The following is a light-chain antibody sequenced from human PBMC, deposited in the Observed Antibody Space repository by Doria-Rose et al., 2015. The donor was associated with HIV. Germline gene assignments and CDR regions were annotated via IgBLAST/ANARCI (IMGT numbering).Light chain of an antibody. J-gene: IGKJ2*01. CDR2: AAS. CDR3: QQYYGYPYT. CDR1: QNVDNY. V-gene: IGKV1-8*01. Sequence: PSSFSASTGDRVTITCRASQNVDNYLAWYQQQPGKAPKLLIYAASTLQSGVPSRFSGSGSGTDFTLTTSSLQSEDLATYYCQQYYGYPYTFGQGTKLEIK.